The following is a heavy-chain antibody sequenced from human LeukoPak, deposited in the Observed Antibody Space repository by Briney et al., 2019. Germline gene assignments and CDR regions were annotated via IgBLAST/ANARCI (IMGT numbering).Heavy chain of an antibody. CDR1: RFTFNSYA. J-gene: IGHJ4*02. D-gene: IGHD2-15*01. V-gene: IGHV3-23*01. Sequence: GGSLRLSCAASRFTFNSYAVNWVRQAPGKGLEWVSGINGNGYITYYADSVRGRFTISRDNSKSTLYLQMDSLRAGDTAVYYCARVKRDCSGGSCYSYDYWGQGTLVTVSS. CDR2: INGNGYIT. CDR3: ARVKRDCSGGSCYSYDY.